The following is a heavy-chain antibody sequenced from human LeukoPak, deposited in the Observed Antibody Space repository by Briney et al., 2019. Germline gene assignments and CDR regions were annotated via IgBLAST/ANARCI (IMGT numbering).Heavy chain of an antibody. CDR2: IRYDGSNK. Sequence: PGGSLRLSCAASGFTFSSYGMHWVRQAPGKGLEWVAFIRYDGSNKYYADSVKGRFTISRDNSKNTLYLQMNSPRAEDTAVYYCAKDIAPMYYYDSSGYYGDYWGQGTLVTVSS. D-gene: IGHD3-22*01. CDR3: AKDIAPMYYYDSSGYYGDY. V-gene: IGHV3-30*02. CDR1: GFTFSSYG. J-gene: IGHJ4*02.